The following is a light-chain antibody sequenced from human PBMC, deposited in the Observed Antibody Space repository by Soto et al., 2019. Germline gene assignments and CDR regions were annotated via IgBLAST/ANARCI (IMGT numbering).Light chain of an antibody. CDR3: QHYGSSPYT. V-gene: IGKV3-20*01. J-gene: IGKJ2*01. CDR2: AAS. Sequence: EIVLTQSPGTLSLSPGEGATLSYRASQSFSNTYLGWYQQKPGQAPRLLIYAASYRAIGTPNRFSGSGSGTDFTLTISRLEPEDFAVYYCQHYGSSPYTFGQGTKLEIK. CDR1: QSFSNTY.